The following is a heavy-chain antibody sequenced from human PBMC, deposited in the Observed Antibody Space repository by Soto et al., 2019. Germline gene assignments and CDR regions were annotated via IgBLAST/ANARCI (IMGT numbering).Heavy chain of an antibody. CDR3: ARSAGVVVDF. CDR1: GGSVSSGSYY. CDR2: ISYSGRT. Sequence: QVQLQESGPGLGKPSETLSLTCSVSGGSVSSGSYYWSWIRQPPGKGLEWIGYISYSGRTNYNPSLKSRVTVSVDTSKDQFSLKLTSVTAADTAMYYCARSAGVVVDFWGHGTLVTVTS. V-gene: IGHV4-61*01. J-gene: IGHJ4*01. D-gene: IGHD3-10*01.